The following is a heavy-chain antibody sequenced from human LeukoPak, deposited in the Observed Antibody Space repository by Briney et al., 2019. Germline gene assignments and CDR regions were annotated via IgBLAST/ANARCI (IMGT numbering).Heavy chain of an antibody. CDR3: ARVMTKGYSGYDGYFDY. D-gene: IGHD5-12*01. CDR2: INPSGGTT. J-gene: IGHJ4*02. Sequence: GASVRVSSKESGDTFSNDYIHWVRQAPGQGRQWMGIINPSGGTTSDAQKFQGRVTMTRDMSSSTVYMELSSLRSKDTAVYYCARVMTKGYSGYDGYFDYWGQGSLVTVSS. V-gene: IGHV1-46*01. CDR1: GDTFSNDY.